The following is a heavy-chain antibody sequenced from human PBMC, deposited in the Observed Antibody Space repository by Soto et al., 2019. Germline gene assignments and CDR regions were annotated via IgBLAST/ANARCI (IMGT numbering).Heavy chain of an antibody. D-gene: IGHD4-17*01. V-gene: IGHV3-23*01. Sequence: GGSLRLSCAASGFSFGSYALSWVRQAPGKGLEWVSAISGSGGSTYYADSVKGRFTISRDNSKNTLYLQMNSLRAEDTAVYYCAKDRTRTTVTTTFTHFDYWGQGTLVTVSS. CDR1: GFSFGSYA. J-gene: IGHJ4*02. CDR3: AKDRTRTTVTTTFTHFDY. CDR2: ISGSGGST.